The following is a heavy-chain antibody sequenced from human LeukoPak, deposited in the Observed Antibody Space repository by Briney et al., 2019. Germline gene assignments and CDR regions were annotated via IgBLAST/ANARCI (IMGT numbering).Heavy chain of an antibody. D-gene: IGHD6-13*01. CDR1: GGSFSGYY. V-gene: IGHV4-34*01. CDR3: ARGYSSSWYYFDY. Sequence: SETLSLTCAVYGGSFSGYYWSWIRQPPGKGLEWIGEINHSGSTNYNPSLTSRVTISVDTSKNQFSLKLSSVTAADTALYYCARGYSSSWYYFDYWGQGTLVTVSS. J-gene: IGHJ4*02. CDR2: INHSGST.